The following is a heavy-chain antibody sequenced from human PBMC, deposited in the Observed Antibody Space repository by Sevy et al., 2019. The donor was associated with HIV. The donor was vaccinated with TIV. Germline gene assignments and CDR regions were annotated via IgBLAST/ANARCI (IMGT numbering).Heavy chain of an antibody. CDR2: ISSSGSTI. Sequence: GSLRLSCAASGFTFSDYYMSWIRQAPGKGLEWVSYISSSGSTIYYADSVKGRFTISRDNAKNSLYLQMNSLRAEDTAVYYCARDGLDFWSGRYYYYGMDVWGQGTTVTVSS. D-gene: IGHD3-3*01. CDR3: ARDGLDFWSGRYYYYGMDV. CDR1: GFTFSDYY. V-gene: IGHV3-11*01. J-gene: IGHJ6*02.